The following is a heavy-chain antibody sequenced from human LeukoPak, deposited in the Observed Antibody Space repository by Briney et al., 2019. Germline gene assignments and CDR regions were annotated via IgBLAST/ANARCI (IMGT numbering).Heavy chain of an antibody. CDR2: ISGSGGST. CDR3: AKDLVGATPNDAFDI. Sequence: GGSLRLSCAASGFTFSSYAMSWVRHAPGKGLGWGSAISGSGGSTYYADSVKGRFTISRDNSKNTLYLQMNSLRAEDTAVYYCAKDLVGATPNDAFDIWGQGTMVTVSS. D-gene: IGHD1-26*01. J-gene: IGHJ3*02. CDR1: GFTFSSYA. V-gene: IGHV3-23*01.